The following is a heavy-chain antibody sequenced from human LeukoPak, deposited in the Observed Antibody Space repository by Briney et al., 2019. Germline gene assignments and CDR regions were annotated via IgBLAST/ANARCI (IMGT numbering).Heavy chain of an antibody. J-gene: IGHJ6*03. CDR1: GYTFTSYD. Sequence: ASVKVSCKASGYTFTSYDINWVRQATGQGLEWMGWMNPNSGNTGYAQKFQGRVTITRNTSISTADMELSSLRSEDTAVYYCARADEGSSWYVLGLSSYYYYMDVWGKGTTVTVSS. D-gene: IGHD6-13*01. CDR2: MNPNSGNT. V-gene: IGHV1-8*03. CDR3: ARADEGSSWYVLGLSSYYYYMDV.